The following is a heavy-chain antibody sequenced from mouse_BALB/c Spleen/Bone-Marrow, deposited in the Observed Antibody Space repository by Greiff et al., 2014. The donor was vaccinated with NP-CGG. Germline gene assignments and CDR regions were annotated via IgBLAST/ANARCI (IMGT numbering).Heavy chain of an antibody. D-gene: IGHD2-14*01. V-gene: IGHV1-87*01. CDR3: ARGAYYRYDGFAY. Sequence: QVQLKEPGAELARPGASVKLSCKASGYTFSSYWMQWVKQRPGQGLEWIGSIYPGDGDTRYTQKLKGKATLTADKSSSTAYMQLSSLASEDSAVYYCARGAYYRYDGFAYWGQGTLVTVSA. CDR2: IYPGDGDT. J-gene: IGHJ3*01. CDR1: GYTFSSYW.